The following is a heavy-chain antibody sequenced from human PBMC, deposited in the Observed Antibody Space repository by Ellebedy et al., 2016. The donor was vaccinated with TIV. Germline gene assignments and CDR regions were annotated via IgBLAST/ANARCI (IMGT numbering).Heavy chain of an antibody. D-gene: IGHD1-26*01. V-gene: IGHV3-9*01. CDR3: AKDQGYSAGWSLGYYYYGMDV. J-gene: IGHJ6*02. CDR1: GFIFESYA. CDR2: VNWNGADI. Sequence: GGSLRLXXAASGFIFESYAMHWVRQAPGKGLEWVPGVNWNGADIGYAASVKGRFTISRDNAKNSLYLEMNNLRGEDTALYYCAKDQGYSAGWSLGYYYYGMDVWGQGTTVTVSS.